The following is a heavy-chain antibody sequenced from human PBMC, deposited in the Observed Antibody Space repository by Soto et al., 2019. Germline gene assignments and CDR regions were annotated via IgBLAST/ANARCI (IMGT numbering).Heavy chain of an antibody. D-gene: IGHD3-10*01. V-gene: IGHV4-31*03. Sequence: SETLSLTCTVSGGSISSGGYYWSWIRQHPGKGLEWIGYIYYSGSTYYNPSLKSRVTISVDTSKNQFSLKLSSVTAADTAVYYCARVFRGVSDYWGQGTLVTVSS. J-gene: IGHJ4*02. CDR3: ARVFRGVSDY. CDR1: GGSISSGGYY. CDR2: IYYSGST.